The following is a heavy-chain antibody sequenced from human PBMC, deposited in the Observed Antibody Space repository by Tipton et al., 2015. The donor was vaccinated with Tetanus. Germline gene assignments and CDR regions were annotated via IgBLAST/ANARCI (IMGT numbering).Heavy chain of an antibody. V-gene: IGHV4-61*09. Sequence: TLSLTCTVSGGSIRSGSYQWNWIRQPPGKGLEWLAYTSPSGRTNSNYSLKSRITISQDMSKNQFSLRLASVTAADTAVYYCARVLPVNRAGWGQGTLVTVSS. CDR3: ARVLPVNRAG. J-gene: IGHJ4*02. CDR2: TSPSGRT. D-gene: IGHD4-17*01. CDR1: GGSIRSGSYQ.